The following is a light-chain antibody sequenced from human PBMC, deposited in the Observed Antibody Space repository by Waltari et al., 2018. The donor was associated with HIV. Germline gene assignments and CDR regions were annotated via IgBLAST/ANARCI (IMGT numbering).Light chain of an antibody. Sequence: QSVLTQPPSVSGAPGQRVTISCTGSSFDIGAGSDVHWYQHLPGTAPKLLIYRNNNRASGVPGRFSASKSGSSASLAITGLQAEDEADYHCQSYDSSLRGVVFGGGTKLTVL. V-gene: IGLV1-40*01. J-gene: IGLJ2*01. CDR2: RNN. CDR1: SFDIGAGSD. CDR3: QSYDSSLRGVV.